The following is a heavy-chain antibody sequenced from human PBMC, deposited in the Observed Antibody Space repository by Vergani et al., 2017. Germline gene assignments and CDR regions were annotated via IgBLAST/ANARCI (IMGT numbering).Heavy chain of an antibody. V-gene: IGHV1-69*01. CDR2: IIPIFGTA. CDR1: VGTLRSYA. D-gene: IGHD3-10*01. CDR3: ARGRPLRGPPAY. J-gene: IGHJ4*02. Sequence: QVQLVQSGAEVKKPGSSVKVSCKASVGTLRSYAISWVRQAPGQGLEWMGGIIPIFGTANYAQNFQGRVTMTADESTSTAYMELSSLRSEDTAVYYCARGRPLRGPPAYWGQGTLVTVSS.